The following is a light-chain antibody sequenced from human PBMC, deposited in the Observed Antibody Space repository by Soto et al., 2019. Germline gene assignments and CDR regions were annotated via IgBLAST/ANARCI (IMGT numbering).Light chain of an antibody. Sequence: QAVVTQEPSLTVSPGGTVTLTCASSTGPVTSGHYPHWFQQRPGQAPTTLIYDTDNRLSWTPARFSGSLLGDKGALTISGAQPEDEAEYYCLLSYGGVWVFGGGTQLTVL. J-gene: IGLJ2*01. CDR2: DTD. CDR1: TGPVTSGHY. CDR3: LLSYGGVWV. V-gene: IGLV7-46*01.